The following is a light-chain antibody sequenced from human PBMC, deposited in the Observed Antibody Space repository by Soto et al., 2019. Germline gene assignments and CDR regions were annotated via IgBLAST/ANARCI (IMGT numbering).Light chain of an antibody. CDR3: QQYNNWPLT. V-gene: IGKV3-15*01. Sequence: EIVMTQSPATLSVSPGERATLSCRASQSVSNNLAWYQKKPGQAPRPLIYGATTRATGIPARFSGSGSGPEFTLTISSLQSEDFALYYCQQYNNWPLTFGGGTKVEIK. J-gene: IGKJ4*01. CDR1: QSVSNN. CDR2: GAT.